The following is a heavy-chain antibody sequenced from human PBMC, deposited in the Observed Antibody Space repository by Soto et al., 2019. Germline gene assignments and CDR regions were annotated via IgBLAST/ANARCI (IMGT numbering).Heavy chain of an antibody. D-gene: IGHD6-13*01. Sequence: QVQLVESGGGLVKPGGSLRLSCAASGFTFSDYYMSWIRQAPGKGLEWVSYISSSSSYTNYADSVKGRFTISRDNAKNSLYLQMNSLRAEDTAVYYCARELAAVSFGDYWGQGTLVTVSS. V-gene: IGHV3-11*05. J-gene: IGHJ4*02. CDR3: ARELAAVSFGDY. CDR1: GFTFSDYY. CDR2: ISSSSSYT.